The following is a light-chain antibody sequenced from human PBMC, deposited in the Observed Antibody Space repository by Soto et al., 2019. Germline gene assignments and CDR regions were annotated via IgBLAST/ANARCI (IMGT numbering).Light chain of an antibody. CDR3: QQYNNWPRT. V-gene: IGKV3-15*01. Sequence: EIVMTQSPATLSVSPGERDTLSCRASQSVSSNLAWYQQKPGQAPRLLIYGASTRATGIPARFSGSGSGTEFTLTISSQQSEDFAVYYCQQYNNWPRTFGQGTKLEIK. J-gene: IGKJ2*01. CDR2: GAS. CDR1: QSVSSN.